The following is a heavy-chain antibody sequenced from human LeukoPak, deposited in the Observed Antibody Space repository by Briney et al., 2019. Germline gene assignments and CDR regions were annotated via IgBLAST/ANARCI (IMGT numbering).Heavy chain of an antibody. D-gene: IGHD6-13*01. CDR2: ISAYNGNT. CDR1: GYTFTSYG. J-gene: IGHJ4*02. CDR3: ARDSGAAAGRGLFDY. Sequence: ASVKVSCKASGYTFTSYGISWVRQAPGQGLEWMGWISAYNGNTNYAQKLQGRVTMTTDTSTSTAYMELRSLRSDDTAVYYRARDSGAAAGRGLFDYWGQGTLVTVSS. V-gene: IGHV1-18*01.